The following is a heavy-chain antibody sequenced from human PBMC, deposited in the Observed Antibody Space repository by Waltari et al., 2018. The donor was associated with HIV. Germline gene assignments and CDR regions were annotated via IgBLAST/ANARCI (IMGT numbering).Heavy chain of an antibody. J-gene: IGHJ6*02. CDR2: SSGGGEHT. V-gene: IGHV3-23*01. CDR3: AKDRLSRGVIYYGMDV. CDR1: GFTFPKYA. D-gene: IGHD3-10*01. Sequence: EGQLLESGGGLGQPGGALRLSCVASGFTFPKYAMRWVRQAPGKGLEWVSGSSGGGEHTYYADSVKGRFTISRDNSRDTLYLQMDRLRVDDKAIYYCAKDRLSRGVIYYGMDVWGQGTTVTVS.